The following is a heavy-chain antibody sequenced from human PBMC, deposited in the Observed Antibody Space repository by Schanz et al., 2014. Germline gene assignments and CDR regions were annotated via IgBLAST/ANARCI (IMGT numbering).Heavy chain of an antibody. V-gene: IGHV4-30-2*06. D-gene: IGHD4-17*01. Sequence: LQLQESGSGLMKPSQTLSLTCAVSGGSISSGGYSWNWIRQSPGKGLEWIGYIYYSGNTYYNPSLKSRVTISVDRSKNQFSLRLDSVTAADTAVYYCARDRGHGDLPGDIWGQGTMVTVSS. J-gene: IGHJ3*02. CDR2: IYYSGNT. CDR3: ARDRGHGDLPGDI. CDR1: GGSISSGGYS.